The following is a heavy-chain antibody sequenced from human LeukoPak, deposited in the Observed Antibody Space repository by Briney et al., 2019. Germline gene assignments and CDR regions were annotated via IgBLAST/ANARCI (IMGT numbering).Heavy chain of an antibody. CDR1: GGTFSSYA. CDR2: IIPIFGTA. D-gene: IGHD5-18*01. V-gene: IGHV1-69*01. J-gene: IGHJ5*02. Sequence: SVKVSCKASGGTFSSYAIGWVRQAPGQGLEWMGGIIPIFGTANYAQKFQGRVTITADESTSTAYMELSSLRSEDTAVYYCARGSGYSYGFPGFDPWGQGTLVTVSS. CDR3: ARGSGYSYGFPGFDP.